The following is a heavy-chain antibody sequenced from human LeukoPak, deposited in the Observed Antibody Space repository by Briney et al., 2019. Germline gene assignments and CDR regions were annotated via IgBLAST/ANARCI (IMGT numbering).Heavy chain of an antibody. CDR2: INSDGSST. CDR3: ARDSSDYDSSEKDAFDI. CDR1: GFTFSSYW. V-gene: IGHV3-74*01. D-gene: IGHD3-22*01. J-gene: IGHJ3*02. Sequence: GGSLRLSCAASGFTFSSYWMHWVRQAPGKGLVWVSRINSDGSSTSYADSVKGRFTISRDNAKNSLYLQMNSLRAEDTAVYYCARDSSDYDSSEKDAFDIWGQGTMVTVSS.